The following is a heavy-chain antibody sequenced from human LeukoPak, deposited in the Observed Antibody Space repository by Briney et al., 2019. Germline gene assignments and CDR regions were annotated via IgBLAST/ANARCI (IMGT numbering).Heavy chain of an antibody. CDR3: ARSQAYCSSTTCYVNWFDP. V-gene: IGHV4-59*01. CDR1: GGSISTYY. CDR2: IYYSGST. J-gene: IGHJ5*02. D-gene: IGHD2-2*01. Sequence: SETLSLTCTVPGGSISTYYWSWIRQPPGKGLQWIGYIYYSGSTNYNPSLKSRVTISVDTSKNQFSLKLSSATAADTAVYYCARSQAYCSSTTCYVNWFDPWGQGTLVTVSS.